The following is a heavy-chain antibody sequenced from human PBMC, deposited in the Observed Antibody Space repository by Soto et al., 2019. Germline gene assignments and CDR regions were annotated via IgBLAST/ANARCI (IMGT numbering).Heavy chain of an antibody. J-gene: IGHJ5*02. Sequence: SETLSLTCTVSGGSISSYYWSWIRQPPGKGLEWIGYIYYSGSTNYNPSLKSRVTISVDTSKNQFSLKLNSVTAADTAVYYCARAPEHDYEFNCFDPWGQGTLVTVSS. D-gene: IGHD4-17*01. V-gene: IGHV4-59*01. CDR2: IYYSGST. CDR3: ARAPEHDYEFNCFDP. CDR1: GGSISSYY.